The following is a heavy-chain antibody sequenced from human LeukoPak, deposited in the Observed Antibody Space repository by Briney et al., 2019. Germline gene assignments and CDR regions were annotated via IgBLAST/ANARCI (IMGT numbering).Heavy chain of an antibody. V-gene: IGHV3-7*01. CDR2: IRQDGGEK. Sequence: GGSLRLSCAVSGLTFSSYWMNWVRQAPGKGLEWVASIRQDGGEKSYVDSVKGRLTISRDNTKNSLYLQMSSLRAEDTGVYYCARDGTAAGLYFDLWGQGTLVTVSS. J-gene: IGHJ4*02. D-gene: IGHD6-13*01. CDR3: ARDGTAAGLYFDL. CDR1: GLTFSSYW.